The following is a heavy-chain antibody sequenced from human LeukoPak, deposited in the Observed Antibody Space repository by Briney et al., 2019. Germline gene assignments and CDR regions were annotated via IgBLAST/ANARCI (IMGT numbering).Heavy chain of an antibody. CDR3: ARLVIHSFDY. V-gene: IGHV4-39*01. D-gene: IGHD3-22*01. Sequence: SETLSLTCTVSGGSISSSRYYWGWIRQPPGKGLEWIGNIYYSGSTYYNPSLKSRVTISVDTSKNQFSLKLSSVTAADTAVYYCARLVIHSFDYWGQGTLVTVSS. CDR1: GGSISSSRYY. CDR2: IYYSGST. J-gene: IGHJ4*02.